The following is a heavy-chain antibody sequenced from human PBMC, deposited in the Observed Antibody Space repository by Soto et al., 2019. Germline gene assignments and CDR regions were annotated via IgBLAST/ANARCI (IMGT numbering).Heavy chain of an antibody. V-gene: IGHV4-59*08. Sequence: QVQLQESGPGLVKPSETLSLTCTVSGGSITNDYCSWFRQPPGKGLEWIGYINYDGYSAYNLSLKRRVTLSMDASKTQFSLMLESVTATDTAVYYCARHGFGPLHGLVDVWGPGTTVIVSS. CDR3: ARHGFGPLHGLVDV. CDR1: GGSITNDY. CDR2: INYDGYS. D-gene: IGHD3-10*01. J-gene: IGHJ6*02.